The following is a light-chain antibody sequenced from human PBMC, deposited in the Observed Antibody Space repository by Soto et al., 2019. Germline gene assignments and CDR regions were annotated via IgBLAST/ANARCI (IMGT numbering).Light chain of an antibody. CDR2: EVS. V-gene: IGLV2-8*01. J-gene: IGLJ1*01. CDR1: NNDVGGYNY. Sequence: QSVLTQPPPASRSPGQSFTISCTGTNNDVGGYNYVSWYQQHPGKAPKLMIYEVSKRPSGVPDRFSGSKSGNTASLTVSGLQAEDEADYYGSSYVGTNNLGVFGTGTKVTVL. CDR3: SSYVGTNNLGV.